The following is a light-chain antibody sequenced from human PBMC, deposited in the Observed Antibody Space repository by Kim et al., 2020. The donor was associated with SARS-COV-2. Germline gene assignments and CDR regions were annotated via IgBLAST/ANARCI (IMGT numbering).Light chain of an antibody. V-gene: IGKV3-15*01. Sequence: VSPGERATLSCRASQSVRSNLAWYQQKPGQAPRLLIFGASTRATGIPARFSGSGSGTEFTLTISSLQSEDFAAYYCQQYNNWPYTFGQGTKLEI. CDR3: QQYNNWPYT. J-gene: IGKJ2*01. CDR1: QSVRSN. CDR2: GAS.